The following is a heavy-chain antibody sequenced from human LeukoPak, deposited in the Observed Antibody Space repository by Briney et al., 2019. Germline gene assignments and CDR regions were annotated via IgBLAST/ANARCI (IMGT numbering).Heavy chain of an antibody. Sequence: PGGSLRLSCAASAFTFDDCAMHWVRHTPGKGLGWVSGISWNSINVGYADSVKGRFTISRDNAEKTLYLRMNSLRPEDTALYYCVKDLLGELYPSPFDYWGQGTLVTVSS. CDR3: VKDLLGELYPSPFDY. D-gene: IGHD3-16*01. CDR2: ISWNSINV. V-gene: IGHV3-9*01. J-gene: IGHJ4*02. CDR1: AFTFDDCA.